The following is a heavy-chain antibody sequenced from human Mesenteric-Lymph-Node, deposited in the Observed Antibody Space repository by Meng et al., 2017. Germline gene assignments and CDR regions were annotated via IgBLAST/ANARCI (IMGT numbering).Heavy chain of an antibody. J-gene: IGHJ4*02. CDR2: INAGNGNT. D-gene: IGHD2-15*01. CDR1: GGTFSSYA. Sequence: QGQLVPSGAEVKKPGSSVKVSCKASGGTFSSYAIHWVRQAPGQGLEWMGWINAGNGNTKYSQKLQGRVTITRDTSASTAYMELSSLRSEDTAVYYCASGSRREYWGQGTLVTVSS. CDR3: ASGSRREY. V-gene: IGHV1-3*01.